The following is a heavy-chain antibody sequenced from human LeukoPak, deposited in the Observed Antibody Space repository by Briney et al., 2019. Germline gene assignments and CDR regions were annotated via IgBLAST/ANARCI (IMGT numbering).Heavy chain of an antibody. V-gene: IGHV4-30-4*01. CDR2: VCHSAST. J-gene: IGHJ4*02. Sequence: PSETLSLTCTVSGGSVSSGDYYWSWIRQPPGKALEWIGYVCHSASTYYNPSLTSRVSISVDTAKNQFSLKLTSVTAADTAVYYCASIVVAAAAIDNWGQGTMVTVSS. D-gene: IGHD2-15*01. CDR3: ASIVVAAAAIDN. CDR1: GGSVSSGDYY.